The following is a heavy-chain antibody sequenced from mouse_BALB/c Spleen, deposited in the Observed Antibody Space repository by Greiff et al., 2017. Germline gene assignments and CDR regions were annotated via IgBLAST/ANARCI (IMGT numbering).Heavy chain of an antibody. D-gene: IGHD1-1*01. Sequence: EVKLVESGGGLVKPGGSLKLSCAASGFTFSSYAMSWVRQTPEKRLEWVASISSGGSTYYPDSVKGRFTISRDNARNILYLQMSSLRSEDTAMYYCARDPFYYYGSSPYFDVWGAGTTVTVSS. V-gene: IGHV5-6-5*01. CDR1: GFTFSSYA. CDR3: ARDPFYYYGSSPYFDV. CDR2: ISSGGST. J-gene: IGHJ1*01.